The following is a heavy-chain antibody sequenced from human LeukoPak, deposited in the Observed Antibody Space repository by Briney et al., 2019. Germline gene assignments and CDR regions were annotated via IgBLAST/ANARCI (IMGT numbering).Heavy chain of an antibody. D-gene: IGHD1-14*01. J-gene: IGHJ4*02. CDR1: GFTFSDYY. CDR2: ISGSGGST. V-gene: IGHV3-23*01. CDR3: AKSGNQFDY. Sequence: PGGSLRLSCAASGFTFSDYYMSWIRQAPGKGLEWVSAISGSGGSTYYADSVKGRFTISRDNSKNTLYLQMNSLRAEDTAVYYCAKSGNQFDYWGQGTLVTVSS.